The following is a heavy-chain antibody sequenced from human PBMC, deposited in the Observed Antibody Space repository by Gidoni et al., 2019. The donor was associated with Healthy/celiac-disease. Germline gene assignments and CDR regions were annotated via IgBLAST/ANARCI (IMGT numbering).Heavy chain of an antibody. J-gene: IGHJ4*02. CDR2: ISGSGGST. V-gene: IGHV3-23*01. D-gene: IGHD3-10*01. CDR3: AKHSLHGSGSYYNQPPDY. Sequence: EVQLLESGGGLVQPGGSLRLSCAASGFTFSSYAMSWVRQAPGKGLEWVSAISGSGGSTYYADSVKGRFTISRDNSKNTLYLQMNSLRAEDTAVYYCAKHSLHGSGSYYNQPPDYWGQGTLVTVSS. CDR1: GFTFSSYA.